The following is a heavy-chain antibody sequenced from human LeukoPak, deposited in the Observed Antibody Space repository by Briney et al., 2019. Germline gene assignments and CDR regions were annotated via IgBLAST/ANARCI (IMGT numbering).Heavy chain of an antibody. D-gene: IGHD6-19*01. CDR2: VWYAGTNQ. CDR3: AKDRVVDGSFDY. V-gene: IGHV3-30*18. J-gene: IGHJ4*02. Sequence: PGTSLRLSCAASGFTYSNFAMHWVRQAPGKGLEWVAVVWYAGTNQYYADSVKGRFTISRDNSKDTLHLHMNSLRLEDTAVYFCAKDRVVDGSFDYWGQGTLVTVSS. CDR1: GFTYSNFA.